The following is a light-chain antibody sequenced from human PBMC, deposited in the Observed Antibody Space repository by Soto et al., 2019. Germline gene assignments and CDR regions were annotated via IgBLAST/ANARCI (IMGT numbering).Light chain of an antibody. Sequence: DFQMTQSPSSLSASVGDRVTISCRAGQDISNFLAWYQQRPGKVPKLLIYAASTLQSGGPSRFSGSGSGTDFTLTISSLQPEDAATSFCQRYRGAPRTFGQGTKVEIK. V-gene: IGKV1-27*01. CDR2: AAS. CDR1: QDISNF. J-gene: IGKJ1*01. CDR3: QRYRGAPRT.